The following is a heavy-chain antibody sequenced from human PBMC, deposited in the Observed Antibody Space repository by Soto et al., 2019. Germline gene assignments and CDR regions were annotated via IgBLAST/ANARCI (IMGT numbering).Heavy chain of an antibody. J-gene: IGHJ6*02. V-gene: IGHV4-59*01. Sequence: QVQLQESGPGLVKPSETLSLTCTVSGGSISSYYWSWIRQPPGKGLEWIGYIYYSGSTNYNPSLKRRVTISVDTSKNQFSLKLSSVTAADTAVYYCARWGDYSNYGYYYSGMDVWGQGTTVTVSS. CDR1: GGSISSYY. CDR3: ARWGDYSNYGYYYSGMDV. CDR2: IYYSGST. D-gene: IGHD4-4*01.